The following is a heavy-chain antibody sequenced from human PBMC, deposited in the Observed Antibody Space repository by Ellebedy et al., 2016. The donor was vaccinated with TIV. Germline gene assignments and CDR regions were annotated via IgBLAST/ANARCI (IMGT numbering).Heavy chain of an antibody. Sequence: PGGSLRLSCAASGFTFSSYTMNWVRQAPGKGLEWVSYISSRSYTIYYADSVKGRFTISRDNAKNSLYLQMNSLRAEDTAVYYCARDRGSHDGFDIWGQGTMVTVSS. CDR1: GFTFSSYT. CDR2: ISSRSYTI. V-gene: IGHV3-48*01. CDR3: ARDRGSHDGFDI. D-gene: IGHD1-26*01. J-gene: IGHJ3*02.